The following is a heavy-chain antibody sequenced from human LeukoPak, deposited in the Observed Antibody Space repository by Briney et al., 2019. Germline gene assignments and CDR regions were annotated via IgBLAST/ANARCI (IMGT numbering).Heavy chain of an antibody. CDR1: GASISSGVHY. J-gene: IGHJ6*03. V-gene: IGHV4-31*03. CDR2: IYYSGST. Sequence: PSETLSLTCTVSGASISSGVHYWSWIRQHPGKGPEWIGHIYYSGSTYSNPSLKGRLSMSLDTSKNQLSLELLSVTAADTAVYWRARVLNGVPPYYYYYNIDVWGKGTTVTVSS. D-gene: IGHD2-8*02. CDR3: ARVLNGVPPYYYYYNIDV.